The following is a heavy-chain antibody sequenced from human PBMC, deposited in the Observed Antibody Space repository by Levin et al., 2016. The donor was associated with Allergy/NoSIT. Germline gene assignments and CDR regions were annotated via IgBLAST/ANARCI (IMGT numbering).Heavy chain of an antibody. D-gene: IGHD3-16*01. Sequence: GGSLRLSCAASGFTFSNFAMNWVRQAPGKGLEWVSTISASNGRTDYADSVKGRFTISRDNSKNILYLQMNSLRAEDTAVYYCAKDIWGSGGPFDYWGQGTLVTVSS. V-gene: IGHV3-23*01. CDR2: ISASNGRT. J-gene: IGHJ4*02. CDR1: GFTFSNFA. CDR3: AKDIWGSGGPFDY.